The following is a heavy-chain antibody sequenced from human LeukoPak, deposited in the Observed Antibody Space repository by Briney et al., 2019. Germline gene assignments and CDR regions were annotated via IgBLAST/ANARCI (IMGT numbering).Heavy chain of an antibody. Sequence: ASVKVSCKVSGYTLTELSMHWVRQAPGKGLEWMGGFDPEDGETIYAQKFQGRVTMTEDTSTDTAYMELSSLRSEDTAVYYCATDRGARTTMIDFQHWGQGTLVTVSS. CDR3: ATDRGARTTMIDFQH. CDR2: FDPEDGET. CDR1: GYTLTELS. D-gene: IGHD3-22*01. V-gene: IGHV1-24*01. J-gene: IGHJ1*01.